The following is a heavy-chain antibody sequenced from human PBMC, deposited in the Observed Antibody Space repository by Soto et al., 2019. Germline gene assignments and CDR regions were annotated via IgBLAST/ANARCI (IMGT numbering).Heavy chain of an antibody. CDR2: IYYSGST. CDR1: GGSISSGGYY. D-gene: IGHD2-21*01. J-gene: IGHJ4*02. V-gene: IGHV4-31*03. CDR3: ARGVLHWGGDCYFDHYYFDY. Sequence: QVQLQESGPGLVKPSQTLSLTCTVSGGSISSGGYYWSWIRQHPGKGLEWIGYIYYSGSTYYNPSLKSRVTISVDTSKNQFSLKLSSVTAADTAVYYCARGVLHWGGDCYFDHYYFDYWGQGTLVTVSS.